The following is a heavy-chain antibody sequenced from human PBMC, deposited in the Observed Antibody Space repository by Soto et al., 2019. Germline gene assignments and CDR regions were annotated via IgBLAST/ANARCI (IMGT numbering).Heavy chain of an antibody. CDR1: GYTFSSYD. J-gene: IGHJ5*02. CDR2: MDPNSANT. D-gene: IGHD3-16*01. CDR3: ATSIRGGAMGRA. Sequence: QVQLVQSGAEVKKPGAAVKVSCKASGYTFSSYDINWVRQATGQGLEWMGWMDPNSANTVNAQKFQGRVNMTRNTSINTAYMELSSLRSEDTAVYYCATSIRGGAMGRAWGQGTLVTVSS. V-gene: IGHV1-8*01.